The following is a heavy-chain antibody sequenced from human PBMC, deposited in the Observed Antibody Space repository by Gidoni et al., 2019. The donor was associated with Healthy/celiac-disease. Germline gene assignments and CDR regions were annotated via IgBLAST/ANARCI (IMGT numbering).Heavy chain of an antibody. Sequence: QVQLVQSGAEVKKPGSSVKVSCKASGGTFSSYAISWVRQAPGQGLEWMGGIIPIFGTANYAQKFQGRVTITADKSTSTAYMELSSLRSEDTAVYYGARDQGAVTRRLYNWFDPWGQGTLVTVSS. CDR2: IIPIFGTA. CDR1: GGTFSSYA. V-gene: IGHV1-69*06. D-gene: IGHD4-17*01. J-gene: IGHJ5*02. CDR3: ARDQGAVTRRLYNWFDP.